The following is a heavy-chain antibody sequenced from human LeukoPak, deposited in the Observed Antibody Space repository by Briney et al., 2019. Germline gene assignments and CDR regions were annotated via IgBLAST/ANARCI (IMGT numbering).Heavy chain of an antibody. J-gene: IGHJ4*02. Sequence: PSETLSLTCTVSGGSISSGSHYWSWIRQPAGKGLEWIGRIYTSGSTNYNPSLKSRVTISVDTSKNQFSLKLSSVTAADTAVYYCARNLIPEQLVLNFWGQGTLVTVSS. CDR3: ARNLIPEQLVLNF. CDR2: IYTSGST. CDR1: GGSISSGSHY. V-gene: IGHV4-61*02. D-gene: IGHD6-13*01.